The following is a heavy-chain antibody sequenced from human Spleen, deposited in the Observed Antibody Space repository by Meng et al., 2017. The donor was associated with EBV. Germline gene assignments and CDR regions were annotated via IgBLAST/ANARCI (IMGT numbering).Heavy chain of an antibody. V-gene: IGHV4-30-4*01. Sequence: QVQLQGAGPGPVKPSGTLSLTCAVFGVSISRGGYYWSWIRQPPGKGLEWIGYIYYDGTTYRNPSLKSRVTISLDTSKNQFSLKLNSVSAADTAKYYCARGVGDGYTYDLDYWGQGTLVTVSS. J-gene: IGHJ4*02. CDR2: IYYDGTT. D-gene: IGHD5-24*01. CDR3: ARGVGDGYTYDLDY. CDR1: GVSISRGGYY.